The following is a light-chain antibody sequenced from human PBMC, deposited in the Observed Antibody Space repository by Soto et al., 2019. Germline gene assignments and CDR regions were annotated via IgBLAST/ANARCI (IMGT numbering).Light chain of an antibody. CDR3: QQANGFPVT. CDR1: QGVSSW. CDR2: AVS. J-gene: IGKJ4*01. Sequence: DIQLTQSPSSVSASVGDRVTITCRASQGVSSWLAWYQQKPGKAPKLLIYAVSSLQSGVPARFSGSGAGTDFTLTISSRQPDDFATYYCQQANGFPVTFGGGTRVEIK. V-gene: IGKV1-12*01.